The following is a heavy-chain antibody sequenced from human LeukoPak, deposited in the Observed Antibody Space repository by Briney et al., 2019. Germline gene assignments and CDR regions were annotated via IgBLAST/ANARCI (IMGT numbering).Heavy chain of an antibody. D-gene: IGHD6-13*01. Sequence: SETLSLTCLVSSGSVSSYYWTWIRQPPGKALEWIGYIYHTGSNDYSPSLKSRVTMYVDTSKNQLSLKLSSVTAADTAMYYCARARYTNSWYAVDIWGQGTMVTVSS. J-gene: IGHJ3*02. CDR1: SGSVSSYY. V-gene: IGHV4-59*08. CDR2: IYHTGSN. CDR3: ARARYTNSWYAVDI.